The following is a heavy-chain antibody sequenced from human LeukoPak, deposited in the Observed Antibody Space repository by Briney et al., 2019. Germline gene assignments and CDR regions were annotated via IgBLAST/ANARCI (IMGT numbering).Heavy chain of an antibody. CDR3: ARGDYSNLYYYYGMDV. CDR2: INSDGSST. CDR1: GFTFSSYW. V-gene: IGHV3-74*01. Sequence: GGSLRLSCAASGFTFSSYWMHWVRQAPGKGLVWVSRINSDGSSTSYADSVKGRFTISRDNAKNTLYPQMNSLRAEDTAVYYCARGDYSNLYYYYGMDVWGQGTTVTVSS. J-gene: IGHJ6*02. D-gene: IGHD4-11*01.